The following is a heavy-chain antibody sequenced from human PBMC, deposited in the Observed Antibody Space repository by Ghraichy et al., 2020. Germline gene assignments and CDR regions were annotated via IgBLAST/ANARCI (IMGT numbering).Heavy chain of an antibody. D-gene: IGHD3-10*01. CDR3: VRDTYGSGRRQRAEYFQH. CDR1: GFTFSDYW. J-gene: IGHJ1*01. Sequence: GSLRLSCAASGFTFSDYWMHWVRQVPGKGLVWVSRINSDGSSTTYADSVKGRFTISRDNAKNTLYLQMNSLRAEDTAVYYCVRDTYGSGRRQRAEYFQHWGQGTLVTVSS. CDR2: INSDGSST. V-gene: IGHV3-74*01.